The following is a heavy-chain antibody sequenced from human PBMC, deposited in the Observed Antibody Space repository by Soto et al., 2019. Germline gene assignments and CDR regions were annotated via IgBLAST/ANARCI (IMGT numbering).Heavy chain of an antibody. CDR2: VYYNENT. D-gene: IGHD3-10*01. CDR1: GGSISSFAYY. CDR3: ERRERYYGSPGWFDP. V-gene: IGHV4-39*01. Sequence: KASETLSLTCSVSGGSISSFAYYWGWVRQPPGKGLEWIGTVYYNENTYYNPSLKSRVTISVDTAKNQFSLNLRSVTAADTAMYFCERRERYYGSPGWFDPWGQGTLVTVSS. J-gene: IGHJ5*02.